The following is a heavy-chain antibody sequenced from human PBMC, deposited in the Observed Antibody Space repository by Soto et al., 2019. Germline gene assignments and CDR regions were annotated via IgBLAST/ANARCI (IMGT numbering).Heavy chain of an antibody. J-gene: IGHJ4*02. CDR1: GGSISIYY. CDR2: IYYSGST. Sequence: SETLSLTCTVSGGSISIYYWSWIRQPPGKGLEWIGYIYYSGSTNYNPSLKSRVTISVDTSKNQFSLKLSSVTAADTAVYYCASGPLLWFGESNDYWGQGTLVTVSS. D-gene: IGHD3-10*01. V-gene: IGHV4-59*01. CDR3: ASGPLLWFGESNDY.